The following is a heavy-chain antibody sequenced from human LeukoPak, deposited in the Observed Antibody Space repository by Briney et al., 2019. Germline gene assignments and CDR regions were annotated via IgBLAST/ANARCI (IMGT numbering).Heavy chain of an antibody. V-gene: IGHV1-69*05. Sequence: GASVKVSCKASGGTFSSYAISWVRQAPGQGLEWMGGIIPIFGTANYAQKFQGRVTITTDESTSTAYMELSSLRSDDTAVYYCARDNKYYYGSGYDYWGQGTLVTVSS. CDR1: GGTFSSYA. J-gene: IGHJ4*02. CDR3: ARDNKYYYGSGYDY. D-gene: IGHD3-10*01. CDR2: IIPIFGTA.